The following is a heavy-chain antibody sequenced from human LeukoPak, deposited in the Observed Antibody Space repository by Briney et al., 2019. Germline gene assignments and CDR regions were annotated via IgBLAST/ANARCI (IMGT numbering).Heavy chain of an antibody. V-gene: IGHV3-11*04. D-gene: IGHD2-2*01. Sequence: PGGSLRLSCAASGFTFSDYYMSWIRQAPGKGLGWVSYISSSGSTIYYADSVKGRFTISRDNAKNSLYLQMNSLRAEDTAVYYCARAPEVVPAAPAAFDIWGQGTMVTVSS. CDR2: ISSSGSTI. CDR1: GFTFSDYY. J-gene: IGHJ3*02. CDR3: ARAPEVVPAAPAAFDI.